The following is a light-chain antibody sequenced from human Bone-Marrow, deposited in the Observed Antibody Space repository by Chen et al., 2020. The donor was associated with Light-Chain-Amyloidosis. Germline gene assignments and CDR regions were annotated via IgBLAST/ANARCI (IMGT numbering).Light chain of an antibody. Sequence: SYELTQRPSVSVSPGQTARITCSGDDLPTKYAYWYQQKPGQAPVLVIHRDTERPSGIAERFSGSSSGATATVNISGVQAEDEADYHCQSADSSGTYEVIFGGGTKLTVL. CDR1: DLPTKY. CDR2: RDT. V-gene: IGLV3-25*03. CDR3: QSADSSGTYEVI. J-gene: IGLJ2*01.